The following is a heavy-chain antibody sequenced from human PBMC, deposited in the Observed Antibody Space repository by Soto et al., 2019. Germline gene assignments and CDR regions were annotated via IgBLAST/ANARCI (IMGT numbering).Heavy chain of an antibody. CDR2: IYYSGST. V-gene: IGHV4-30-4*01. D-gene: IGHD5-18*01. Sequence: PSETPSLTCTVSGGSISSGDYYWSWIRQPPGKGLEWIGYIYYSGSTYYNPSLKSRVTISVDTSKNQFSLKLSSVTAADTAVYYCARDTNVDTAMVDYYGMDVWGQGTTVTVSS. CDR3: ARDTNVDTAMVDYYGMDV. CDR1: GGSISSGDYY. J-gene: IGHJ6*02.